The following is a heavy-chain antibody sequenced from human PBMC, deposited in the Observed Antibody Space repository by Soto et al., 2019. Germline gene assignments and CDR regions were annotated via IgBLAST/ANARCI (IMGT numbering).Heavy chain of an antibody. CDR1: GYAFTSYY. CDR2: INPSGGST. V-gene: IGHV1-46*01. CDR3: AREETTMVRGVKIWVWFDP. J-gene: IGHJ5*02. Sequence: GASVKVSSKASGYAFTSYYMHWVRQDHGQGLEWMGIINPSGGSTSYAQKFQGRVTMTRDTSTSTVYMELSSLRSEDTAVYYCAREETTMVRGVKIWVWFDPWGQGTLVIVSS. D-gene: IGHD3-10*01.